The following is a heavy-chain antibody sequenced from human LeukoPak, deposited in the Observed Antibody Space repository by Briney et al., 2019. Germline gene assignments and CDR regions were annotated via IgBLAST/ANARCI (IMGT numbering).Heavy chain of an antibody. D-gene: IGHD3-22*01. CDR1: GGTFSSYG. J-gene: IGHJ6*03. CDR3: ARGVYYYDSSGGAPYYMDV. Sequence: VASVKVSCKASGGTFSSYGISWVRQAPGQGLEWMGGIITIFGTANYAQKFQGRVTITADESTSTAYMELSSLRSEDTAVYYCARGVYYYDSSGGAPYYMDVWGKGTTVTIFS. CDR2: IITIFGTA. V-gene: IGHV1-69*13.